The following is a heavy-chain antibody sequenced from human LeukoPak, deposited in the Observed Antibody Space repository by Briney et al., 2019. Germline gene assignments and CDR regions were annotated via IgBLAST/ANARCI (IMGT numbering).Heavy chain of an antibody. D-gene: IGHD3-3*01. V-gene: IGHV3-7*01. Sequence: GGSLRLSCAASGFTFSSYAMSWVRQAPGKGLEWVANIKQDGSEKYYVDSVKGRFTISRDNAKNSLYLQMNSLRAEDTAVYYCARDTIFGVARLSNWFDPWGQGTLVTVSS. CDR1: GFTFSSYA. CDR2: IKQDGSEK. CDR3: ARDTIFGVARLSNWFDP. J-gene: IGHJ5*02.